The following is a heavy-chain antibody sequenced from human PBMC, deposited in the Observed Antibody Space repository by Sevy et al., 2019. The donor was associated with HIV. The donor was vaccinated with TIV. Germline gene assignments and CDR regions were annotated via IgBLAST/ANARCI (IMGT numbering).Heavy chain of an antibody. J-gene: IGHJ4*02. V-gene: IGHV3-15*01. CDR1: GFTFSNAW. Sequence: GGSLRLSCAASGFTFSNAWMSWVRQAPGKGLEWVGRIKSKTDGGTTEYAAPVKGRFTISREDSKNTLYLQMNSLKTEDTAVYYCTTDHFHYDILTGYYTNYYFDYWGQGTLVTVSS. CDR2: IKSKTDGGTT. D-gene: IGHD3-9*01. CDR3: TTDHFHYDILTGYYTNYYFDY.